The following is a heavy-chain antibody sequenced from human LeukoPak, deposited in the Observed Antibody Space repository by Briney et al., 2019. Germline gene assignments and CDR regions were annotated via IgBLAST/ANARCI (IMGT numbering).Heavy chain of an antibody. D-gene: IGHD1-14*01. Sequence: ASVKVSCKVSGYTLTELSMHWVRQAPGKGLEWMGGFDPEDGETIYAQKFQGRVTMTEDTSTDTAYMELSSPRSEDTAVYYCVRDAEGAGISVNFWFDPWGQGTLVTVSS. CDR3: VRDAEGAGISVNFWFDP. CDR2: FDPEDGET. CDR1: GYTLTELS. V-gene: IGHV1-24*01. J-gene: IGHJ5*02.